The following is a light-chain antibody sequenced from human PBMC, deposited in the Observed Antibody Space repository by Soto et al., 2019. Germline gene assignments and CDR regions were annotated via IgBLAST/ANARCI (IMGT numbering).Light chain of an antibody. CDR3: QQLYSYPLT. J-gene: IGKJ4*01. V-gene: IGKV1-9*01. Sequence: IQVTQSPSSLSASVGDRVTITCRASQGITSYLAWYQQKPGKAPKLLIYAASALQTGVSSRFSGSEYGTDFALTISNLQPEDFATYFCQQLYSYPLTFGGGTTVEF. CDR1: QGITSY. CDR2: AAS.